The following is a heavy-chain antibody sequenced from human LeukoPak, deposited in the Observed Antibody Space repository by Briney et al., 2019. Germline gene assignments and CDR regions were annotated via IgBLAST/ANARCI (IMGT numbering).Heavy chain of an antibody. J-gene: IGHJ5*02. Sequence: GASVKVSCKASGYTFTGYYMHWVRQAPGQGLEWMGWINPNSGGTNYAQKFQGRVTMTRDTSISTAYMELSRLRSDDTAVYYCARDADWNYGFHGFDPWGQGTLVTVSS. CDR2: INPNSGGT. V-gene: IGHV1-2*02. CDR3: ARDADWNYGFHGFDP. CDR1: GYTFTGYY. D-gene: IGHD1-7*01.